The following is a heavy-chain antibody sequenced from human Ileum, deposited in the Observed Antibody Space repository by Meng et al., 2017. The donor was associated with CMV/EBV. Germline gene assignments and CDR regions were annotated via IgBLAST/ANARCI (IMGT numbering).Heavy chain of an antibody. Sequence: GGSLRLSCAASGFTFDDYAMRWVRQAPGKGLEWVSGISWNSGSIGYADSVKGRFTISRDNAKNSLYLQMNSLRAEDMDLYYCAKGPHYYYYGMDVWGQGTTVT. CDR2: ISWNSGSI. CDR1: GFTFDDYA. J-gene: IGHJ6*02. CDR3: AKGPHYYYYGMDV. V-gene: IGHV3-9*03.